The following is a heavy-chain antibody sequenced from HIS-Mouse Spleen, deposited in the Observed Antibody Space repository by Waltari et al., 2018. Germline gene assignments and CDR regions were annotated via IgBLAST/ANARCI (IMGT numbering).Heavy chain of an antibody. CDR3: ARGHDYSNYFDY. V-gene: IGHV1-8*01. CDR1: GYTFPSYD. J-gene: IGHJ4*02. Sequence: QVQLVQSGAEVKKPGASVKVSCKDSGYTFPSYDINWVRQATGQGLEWMGWMNPNSGNTGYAQKFQDRVTMTRNTSISTAYMELSSLRSEDTAVYYCARGHDYSNYFDYWGQGTLVTVSS. CDR2: MNPNSGNT. D-gene: IGHD4-4*01.